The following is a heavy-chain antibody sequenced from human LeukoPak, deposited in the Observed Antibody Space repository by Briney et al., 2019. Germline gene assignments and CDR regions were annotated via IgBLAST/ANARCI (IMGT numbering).Heavy chain of an antibody. J-gene: IGHJ4*02. CDR1: GFRFNSYW. V-gene: IGHV3-7*01. D-gene: IGHD2-15*01. CDR3: GNQCSGGICPEN. Sequence: GGSLRLSCAASGFRFNSYWMTWVRQAPGKGLEWVGNIGQDGSVKNYADSVKGRFTISRDNAKNSVFLQMNSLRAEDTAFYYCGNQCSGGICPENWGRGTLVTVSS. CDR2: IGQDGSVK.